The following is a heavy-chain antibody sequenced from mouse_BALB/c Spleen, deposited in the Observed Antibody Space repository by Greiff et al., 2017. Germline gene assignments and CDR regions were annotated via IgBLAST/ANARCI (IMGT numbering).Heavy chain of an antibody. Sequence: VQLQQSGAELVRPGASVKLSCKASGYTFTSYWINWVKQRPGQGLEWIGNIYPSDSYTNYNQKFKDKATLTVDKSSSTAYMQLSSPTSEDSAVYYCTTITTVVAGDYAMDYWGQGTSVTVSS. CDR2: IYPSDSYT. V-gene: IGHV1-69*02. CDR1: GYTFTSYW. CDR3: TTITTVVAGDYAMDY. J-gene: IGHJ4*01. D-gene: IGHD1-1*01.